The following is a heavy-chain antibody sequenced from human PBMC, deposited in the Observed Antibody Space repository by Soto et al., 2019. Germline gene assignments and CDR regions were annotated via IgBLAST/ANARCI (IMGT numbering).Heavy chain of an antibody. D-gene: IGHD2-2*01. CDR1: GFTFSSYA. CDR2: ISGGGGST. J-gene: IGHJ6*02. CDR3: AKDKVDCSSTSCYYYYYYYGMDV. Sequence: EVQLLESGGGLVQPGGSLGLYCAASGFTFSSYAMSWVRRAPGKGLEWVSAISGGGGSTYYADSVKGRYTFSRDNSKNTLDQQRNSQRAEDPAVYYCAKDKVDCSSTSCYYYYYYYGMDVWGQGTTVTVSS. V-gene: IGHV3-23*01.